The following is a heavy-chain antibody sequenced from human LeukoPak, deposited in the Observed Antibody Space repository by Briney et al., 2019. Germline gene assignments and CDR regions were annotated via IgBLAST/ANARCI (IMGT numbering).Heavy chain of an antibody. CDR2: IIPMFDTA. CDR3: ARDDNDILTGYFDS. Sequence: ASVKVSCKASEATFSNSAISWVRLAPGQGLGWMGGIIPMFDTAHYAEKFQGRVTISADESTNTVYMELRGLRSEDTAVYYCARDDNDILTGYFDSWGQGTLVTVSS. V-gene: IGHV1-69*13. J-gene: IGHJ5*01. D-gene: IGHD3-9*01. CDR1: EATFSNSA.